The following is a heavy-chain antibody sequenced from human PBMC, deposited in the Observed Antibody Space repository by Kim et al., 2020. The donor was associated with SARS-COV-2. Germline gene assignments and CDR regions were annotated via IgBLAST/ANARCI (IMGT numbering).Heavy chain of an antibody. CDR1: GFTFSSYA. D-gene: IGHD3-3*01. Sequence: GGSLRLSCAASGFTFSSYAMSWVRQAPGKGLEWVSAISGSGGSTYYADSVKGRFTISSDNSKNTLYLQMNSLRAEDTAVYYCAKDQGSGWPSSFDYWGHGALVTVSP. V-gene: IGHV3-23*01. CDR2: ISGSGGST. CDR3: AKDQGSGWPSSFDY. J-gene: IGHJ4*01.